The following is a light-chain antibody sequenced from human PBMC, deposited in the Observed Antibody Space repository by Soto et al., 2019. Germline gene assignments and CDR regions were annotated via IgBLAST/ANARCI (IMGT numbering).Light chain of an antibody. CDR1: QRISSW. CDR2: KAS. V-gene: IGKV1-5*03. Sequence: DIQMTQSPSTLSASVGDRVTITCRASQRISSWLAWYQQKPGKAPKLLIYKASSLESGVPSRFIGSGSGTECTLTISSLQPDDFATYYCQQYNSSPLTGGGGTKVELK. CDR3: QQYNSSPLT. J-gene: IGKJ4*01.